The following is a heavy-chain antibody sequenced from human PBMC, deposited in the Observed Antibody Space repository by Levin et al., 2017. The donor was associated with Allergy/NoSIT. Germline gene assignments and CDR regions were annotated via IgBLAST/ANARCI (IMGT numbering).Heavy chain of an antibody. V-gene: IGHV4-39*01. D-gene: IGHD3-10*01. CDR2: IYYSGST. CDR1: GGSISSSSYY. J-gene: IGHJ6*03. CDR3: ARVALMVYYYYYMDV. Sequence: SETLSLTCTVSGGSISSSSYYWGWIRQPPGKGLEWIGSIYYSGSTYYNPSLKSRVTISVDTSKNQFSLKLSSVTAADTAVYYCARVALMVYYYYYMDVWGKGTTVTVSS.